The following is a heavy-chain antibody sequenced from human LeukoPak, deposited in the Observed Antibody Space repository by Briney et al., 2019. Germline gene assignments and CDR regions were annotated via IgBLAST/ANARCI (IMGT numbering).Heavy chain of an antibody. D-gene: IGHD3-22*01. CDR3: ARGGDSSGYEGRFDP. CDR2: IYYTGST. V-gene: IGHV4-30-4*07. CDR1: GGSISRSGYS. J-gene: IGHJ5*02. Sequence: PSETLSLTCAVSGGSISRSGYSWSWIRQPPGNGLDWIAYIYYTGSTYYNPSLKSRVTISLDTSKNQFSLKLTSATAADTAVYYCARGGDSSGYEGRFDPWGQGTLVTVSS.